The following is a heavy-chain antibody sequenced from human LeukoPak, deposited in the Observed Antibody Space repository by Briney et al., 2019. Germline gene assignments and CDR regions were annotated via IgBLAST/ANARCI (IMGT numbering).Heavy chain of an antibody. Sequence: ASVKVSCKASGYTFTGYYMHWVRQAPGQGLEWMGWINPNSGGTNYAQKFQGRVTITRDTSASTAYMELSSLRSEDTAVYYCARNSGYDMGGDYWGQGTLVTVSS. V-gene: IGHV1-2*02. D-gene: IGHD5-12*01. CDR2: INPNSGGT. J-gene: IGHJ4*02. CDR1: GYTFTGYY. CDR3: ARNSGYDMGGDY.